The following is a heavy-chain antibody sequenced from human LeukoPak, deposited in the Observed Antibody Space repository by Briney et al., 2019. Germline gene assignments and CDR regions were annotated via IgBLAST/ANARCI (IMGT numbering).Heavy chain of an antibody. Sequence: SETLSFTCAVSGGSISSGGYSWSWIRQPPGKGLEWIGYIYHSGSTYYNPSLKSRVTISVDRSKNQFSLKLSSVTAADTAVYYCARALSTTYFDYWGQGTLVTVSS. CDR3: ARALSTTYFDY. CDR2: IYHSGST. V-gene: IGHV4-30-2*01. J-gene: IGHJ4*02. CDR1: GGSISSGGYS. D-gene: IGHD1-1*01.